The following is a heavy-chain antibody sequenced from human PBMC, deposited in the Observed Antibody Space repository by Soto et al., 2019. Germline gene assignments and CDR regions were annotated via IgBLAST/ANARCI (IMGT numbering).Heavy chain of an antibody. CDR2: INPGGVST. CDR1: GYTFTTYY. CDR3: ARGGNGDNVGFWYFDL. V-gene: IGHV1-46*01. Sequence: QVQLVQSGAEVKKPGASVEVSCKASGYTFTTYYIHWVRHAPGQGLEWMGVINPGGVSTKYAQKFQDRVTMTSATSTSTVYMDLSSLRSDDTAVYFCARGGNGDNVGFWYFDLWGRGTLVTVSP. D-gene: IGHD4-17*01. J-gene: IGHJ2*01.